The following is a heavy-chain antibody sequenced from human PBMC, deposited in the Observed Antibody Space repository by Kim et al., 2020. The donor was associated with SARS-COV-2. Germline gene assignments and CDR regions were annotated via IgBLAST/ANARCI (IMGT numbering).Heavy chain of an antibody. D-gene: IGHD3-3*01. J-gene: IGHJ4*02. CDR3: AKRERETIFGVVTLPYYFDY. Sequence: RFTISRDNTKNTLYLQMNSLRAEGTAVYYCAKRERETIFGVVTLPYYFDYWGQGTLVTVSS. V-gene: IGHV3-23*01.